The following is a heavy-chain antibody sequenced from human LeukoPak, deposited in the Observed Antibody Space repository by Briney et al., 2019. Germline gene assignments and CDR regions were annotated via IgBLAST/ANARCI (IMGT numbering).Heavy chain of an antibody. CDR3: ARYVPRIRGGLMNLFDY. D-gene: IGHD2-8*01. V-gene: IGHV3-74*01. Sequence: GGSLRLSCAASGFTFSSYWMHWVRQAPGKGLVWVSLINSDGSSTSYADSVKGRFTISRDNAKNTLYLQMNSLRAEDTAVYYCARYVPRIRGGLMNLFDYWGQGTLVTVSS. CDR1: GFTFSSYW. J-gene: IGHJ4*02. CDR2: INSDGSST.